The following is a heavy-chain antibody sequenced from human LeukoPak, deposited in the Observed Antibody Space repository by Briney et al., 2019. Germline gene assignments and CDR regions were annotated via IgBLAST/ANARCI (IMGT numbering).Heavy chain of an antibody. Sequence: SETLSLSCTVSGGSITSSSYYWGWIRQPPGKGLEWIGSIYYSGNTYYNPSLQSRVTMSVDTSMNQFSLKPSSVTAADTAVYYCARPRGNIVVVPAASEGGNWFDPWGQGTLVTVSS. CDR2: IYYSGNT. D-gene: IGHD2-2*01. V-gene: IGHV4-39*01. J-gene: IGHJ5*02. CDR1: GGSITSSSYY. CDR3: ARPRGNIVVVPAASEGGNWFDP.